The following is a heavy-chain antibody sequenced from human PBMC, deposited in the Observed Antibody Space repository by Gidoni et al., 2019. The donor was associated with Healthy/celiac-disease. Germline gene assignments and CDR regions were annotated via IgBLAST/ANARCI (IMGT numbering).Heavy chain of an antibody. J-gene: IGHJ4*02. CDR3: TTRTDILRFLEWAV. CDR1: GFTFSNAW. V-gene: IGHV3-15*07. D-gene: IGHD3-3*01. Sequence: EVQLVESGGGLVKPGGSLRLSCAASGFTFSNAWMNWVRQAPGKGLGWVGRIKSENDGGTAIYAAPVKGKFTISRDDSKNTVYLQMNSLKTEDTAVYYCTTRTDILRFLEWAVWGQGTLVTVSS. CDR2: IKSENDGGTA.